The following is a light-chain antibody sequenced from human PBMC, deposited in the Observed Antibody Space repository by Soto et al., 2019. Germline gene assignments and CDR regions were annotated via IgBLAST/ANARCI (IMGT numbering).Light chain of an antibody. V-gene: IGKV1-5*03. CDR2: EAS. Sequence: DIQMTQSPSSLSASVGDRVTITCRASQNIYTWLAWYQQKPGKXPXXLIYEASSLETGVPSRFRGSGSGTEFTLTISSLEPDDFATYYCQQYNTFWTFGQGTKVDIK. J-gene: IGKJ1*01. CDR3: QQYNTFWT. CDR1: QNIYTW.